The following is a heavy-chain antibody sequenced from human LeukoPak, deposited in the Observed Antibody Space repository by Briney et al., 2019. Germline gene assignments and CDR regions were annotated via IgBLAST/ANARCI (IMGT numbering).Heavy chain of an antibody. CDR3: ARGLVLTQIFDY. V-gene: IGHV3-74*03. J-gene: IGHJ4*02. D-gene: IGHD6-6*01. CDR1: GFTITNNW. Sequence: GSLRLSCAVSGFTITNNWMYWVRQAPGRGLVWVSRIKSDETTAVYADSVKGRFTISRDNAKNSLYLQMNSLRAEDTAVYYCARGLVLTQIFDYWGQGTLVTVSS. CDR2: IKSDETTA.